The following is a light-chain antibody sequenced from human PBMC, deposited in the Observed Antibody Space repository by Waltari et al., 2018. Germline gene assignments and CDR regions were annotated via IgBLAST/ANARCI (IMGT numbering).Light chain of an antibody. Sequence: DIQMTQSPSSLSASVGDTVTITCRASQGISSYLACYQQKPGKAPKPLIYYASNLESGVPSRFSGSGSGTEFTLTISSLQPEDFATYYCQQYNSAPPTFGQGTKVEIK. J-gene: IGKJ1*01. CDR3: QQYNSAPPT. CDR2: YAS. V-gene: IGKV1-16*01. CDR1: QGISSY.